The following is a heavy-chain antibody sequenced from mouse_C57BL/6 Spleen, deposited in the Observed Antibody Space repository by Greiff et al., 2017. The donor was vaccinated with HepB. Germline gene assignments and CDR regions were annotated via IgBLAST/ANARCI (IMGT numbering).Heavy chain of an antibody. CDR3: TRKGYSYFDH. V-gene: IGHV1-15*01. J-gene: IGHJ2*01. D-gene: IGHD2-12*01. CDR2: IDPETGGT. Sequence: QVQLQQSGAELVRPGASVTLSCKASGYTFTDYEMHWVKQTPVHGLEWIGAIDPETGGTAYNQKFKGKAILTADKSSSTASIELRSLTSEDSAVYYCTRKGYSYFDHWGQGTTLTVSS. CDR1: GYTFTDYE.